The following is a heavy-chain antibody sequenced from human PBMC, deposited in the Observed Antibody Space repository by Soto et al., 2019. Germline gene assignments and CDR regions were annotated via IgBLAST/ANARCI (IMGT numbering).Heavy chain of an antibody. J-gene: IGHJ4*02. V-gene: IGHV3-23*01. CDR1: GFNFGDYT. D-gene: IGHD6-19*01. Sequence: GGSLSLSCAASGFNFGDYTMTWVRQAPGKGLVWISTISGGGGNSYYADVVKGRFTITRDNSKNTLYLQMNSLKGEDTALYFCAKETFGVGWTLDFWGQGTLVTVSS. CDR3: AKETFGVGWTLDF. CDR2: ISGGGGNS.